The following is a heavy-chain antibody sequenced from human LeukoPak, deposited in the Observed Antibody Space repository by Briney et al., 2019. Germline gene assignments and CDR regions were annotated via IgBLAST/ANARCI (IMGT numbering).Heavy chain of an antibody. V-gene: IGHV1-18*01. CDR3: ARGLNSNFPNYYFDY. Sequence: ASVKVSCKASGYTFTDYGISWARQAPGQGLEWMGWISIYNGNTNYAQNFQGRVAMTTDTSTSTAYMEVRSLRFDDTAVYYCARGLNSNFPNYYFDYWGQGTLVTVSS. D-gene: IGHD4-11*01. CDR2: ISIYNGNT. CDR1: GYTFTDYG. J-gene: IGHJ4*02.